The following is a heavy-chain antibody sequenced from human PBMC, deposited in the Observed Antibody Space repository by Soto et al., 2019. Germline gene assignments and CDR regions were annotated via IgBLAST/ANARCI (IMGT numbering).Heavy chain of an antibody. Sequence: EVQVVESGGGLVQRGGSLRLSCAASGFTFSNYAMTSVRQAPGKGLAWVSTVTASGSKTYYADSVKGRITISRDNSKNMLCLQMSSLRAEVTALYYCAKDVRGLAGTYSYYYMDVWGKGTSVTVSS. J-gene: IGHJ6*03. CDR2: VTASGSKT. CDR1: GFTFSNYA. CDR3: AKDVRGLAGTYSYYYMDV. D-gene: IGHD1-7*01. V-gene: IGHV3-23*04.